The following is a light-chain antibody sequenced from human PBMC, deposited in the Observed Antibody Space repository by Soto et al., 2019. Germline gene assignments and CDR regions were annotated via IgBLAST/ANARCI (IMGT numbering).Light chain of an antibody. J-gene: IGKJ1*01. CDR3: QQYNNWPPWT. CDR1: QSVSSY. Sequence: ENVLTQSPATLSLSPGERATLSCRSSQSVSSYLAWYQQKPGQAPRLLIYDASNRATGIPARFSGSGSGTDFTLTISSLEPEDFAVYYCQQYNNWPPWTFGQGTMVDIK. CDR2: DAS. V-gene: IGKV3-11*01.